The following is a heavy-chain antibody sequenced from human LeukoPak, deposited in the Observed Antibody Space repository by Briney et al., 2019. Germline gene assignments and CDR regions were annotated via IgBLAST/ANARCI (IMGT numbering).Heavy chain of an antibody. CDR2: IRSKAYGGTT. CDR3: TRDRGYYDSSGYYHY. V-gene: IGHV3-49*04. D-gene: IGHD3-22*01. J-gene: IGHJ4*02. CDR1: GFTFGDYA. Sequence: GGSLRLSCTASGFTFGDYAMSWVRQAPGKGLEWVGFIRSKAYGGTTEYAASVKGRFTISRDDSKSIAHLQMNSLKTEDTAVYYCTRDRGYYDSSGYYHYWGQGTLVTVSS.